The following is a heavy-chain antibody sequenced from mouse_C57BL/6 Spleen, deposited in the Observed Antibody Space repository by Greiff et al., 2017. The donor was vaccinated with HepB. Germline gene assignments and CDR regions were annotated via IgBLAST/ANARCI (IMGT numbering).Heavy chain of an antibody. V-gene: IGHV5-17*01. Sequence: EVKLVESGGGLVKPGGSLKLSCAASGFTFSDYGMHWVRQAPEKGLEWVAYISNGGSTIYYADPVKGRFTISRDNAKNTLFLQMTSLRSEDTAMYYCARPSYDCALYAMDYWGQGTSVTVSS. J-gene: IGHJ4*01. D-gene: IGHD2-4*01. CDR1: GFTFSDYG. CDR3: ARPSYDCALYAMDY. CDR2: ISNGGSTI.